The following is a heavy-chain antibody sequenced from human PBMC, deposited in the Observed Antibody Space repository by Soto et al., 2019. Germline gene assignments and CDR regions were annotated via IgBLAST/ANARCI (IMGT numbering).Heavy chain of an antibody. Sequence: SETLSLTCAVSGGSISSGGYSWSWIRQPPGKGLEWIGYIYHSGSTYYNPSLKSRVTISVDRSKNQFSLKLSSVTAADTAVYYCARVGSSGYFPPPFDYWGQGTLVTVSS. CDR3: ARVGSSGYFPPPFDY. CDR2: IYHSGST. V-gene: IGHV4-30-2*01. CDR1: GGSISSGGYS. D-gene: IGHD3-22*01. J-gene: IGHJ4*02.